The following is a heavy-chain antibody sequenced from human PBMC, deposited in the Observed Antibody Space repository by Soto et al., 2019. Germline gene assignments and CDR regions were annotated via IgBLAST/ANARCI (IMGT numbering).Heavy chain of an antibody. CDR1: GGSISSYY. Sequence: SETLSLTCTVSGGSISSYYWSWIRQPPGKGVEWIGYIYYSGSTNYNPSLKSRVTISVDTSKNQFSLKLSSVTAADTAVYYCARATASSSWYGTYYYYYGMDVWGQGTTVTVSS. CDR2: IYYSGST. J-gene: IGHJ6*02. D-gene: IGHD6-13*01. CDR3: ARATASSSWYGTYYYYYGMDV. V-gene: IGHV4-59*01.